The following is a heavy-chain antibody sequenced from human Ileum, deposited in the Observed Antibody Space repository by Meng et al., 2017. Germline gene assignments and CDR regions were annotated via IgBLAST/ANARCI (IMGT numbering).Heavy chain of an antibody. CDR1: GYTFTSDD. CDR2: MNPNSGNT. V-gene: IGHV1-8*01. J-gene: IGHJ4*02. D-gene: IGHD3-10*01. CDR3: ARIGGSRGVYYGSVAFDY. Sequence: QAQLVQSVPDVEKPRASVKVSCKATGYTFTSDDSNWVRQASGQGLEWMGCMNPNSGNTGYAQKFQGRVTMTRNTSISTAYMELSSLRSEDTAVYYCARIGGSRGVYYGSVAFDYWGQGTLVTVSS.